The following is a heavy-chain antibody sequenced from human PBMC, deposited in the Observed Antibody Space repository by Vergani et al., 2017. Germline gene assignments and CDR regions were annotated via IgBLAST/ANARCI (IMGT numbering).Heavy chain of an antibody. J-gene: IGHJ4*02. D-gene: IGHD6-25*01. CDR2: IWYDGSNK. CDR1: GFTFSSYG. Sequence: QVQLVESGGGVVQPGRSLRLSCAASGFTFSSYGMHWVRQAPGKGLEWVAVIWYDGSNKYYADSVKGRFTISRDNAKNSLYLQMNSLRAEDTAVYYCAREQAALDYWGQGTLVTVSS. V-gene: IGHV3-33*01. CDR3: AREQAALDY.